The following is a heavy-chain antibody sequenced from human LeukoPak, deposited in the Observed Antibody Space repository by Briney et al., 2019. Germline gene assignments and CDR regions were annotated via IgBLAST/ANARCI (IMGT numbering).Heavy chain of an antibody. CDR1: GGSISSYY. V-gene: IGHV4-4*07. Sequence: SETLSLTCTVSGGSISSYYWSWIRQPAGKGLEWIGRIYANGSSNYNPSLKSRVTISVDTSRNEFSLKLSSVTAADTAVYYCASEVRKYTAPEYYFDYWGQGTLVTVSS. CDR2: IYANGSS. J-gene: IGHJ4*02. CDR3: ASEVRKYTAPEYYFDY. D-gene: IGHD1-14*01.